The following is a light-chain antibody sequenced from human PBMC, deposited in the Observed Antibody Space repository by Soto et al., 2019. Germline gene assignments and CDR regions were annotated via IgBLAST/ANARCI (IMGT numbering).Light chain of an antibody. CDR3: QQRSTWPPFS. J-gene: IGKJ3*01. CDR1: QSIGSY. Sequence: EIVLTQSPATLSLSLGERATLSCRASQSIGSYLAWYQHKLGQPPRLLIYDASNRATGIPVRFSGSGSGADFTLTISSLEPEDFAVDYWQQRSTWPPFSFGPGTKVDIK. V-gene: IGKV3-11*01. CDR2: DAS.